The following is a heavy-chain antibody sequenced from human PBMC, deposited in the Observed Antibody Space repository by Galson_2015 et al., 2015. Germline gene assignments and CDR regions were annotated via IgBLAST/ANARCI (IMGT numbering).Heavy chain of an antibody. Sequence: ETLSLTCAVSGGSISSSNWWSWVRQPPGKGLEWIGEIYHSGSTNYNPSLRSRVTISVDKSKNQFSLKLSSVTAADTAVYYCARVVGITSNWFDPWGQGTLVTVSS. CDR2: IYHSGST. D-gene: IGHD3-10*01. J-gene: IGHJ5*02. V-gene: IGHV4-4*02. CDR3: ARVVGITSNWFDP. CDR1: GGSISSSNW.